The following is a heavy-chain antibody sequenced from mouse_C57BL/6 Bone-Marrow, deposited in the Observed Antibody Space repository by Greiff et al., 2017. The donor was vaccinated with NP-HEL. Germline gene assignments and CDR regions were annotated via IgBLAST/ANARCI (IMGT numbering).Heavy chain of an antibody. CDR3: ARRLIYYYDSSYDYYAMDY. J-gene: IGHJ4*01. CDR2: IWWDDDK. D-gene: IGHD1-1*01. CDR1: GFSLSTFGMG. V-gene: IGHV8-8*01. Sequence: QVTLKVSGPGILQPSQTLSLTCSFSGFSLSTFGMGVGWIRQPSGKGLEWLAHIWWDDDKYYNPALKRRLQISKNTSKNQVFLKIANVDTSDTATYYCARRLIYYYDSSYDYYAMDYWGQGNSVTVSS.